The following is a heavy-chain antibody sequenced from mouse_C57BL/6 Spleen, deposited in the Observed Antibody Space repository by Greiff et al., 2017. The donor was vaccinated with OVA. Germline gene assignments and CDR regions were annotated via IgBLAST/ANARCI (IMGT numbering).Heavy chain of an antibody. Sequence: EVQRVESGGGLVKPGGSLTLSCAASGFTFSDYGMHWVRQAPEQGLEWVAYISSGSSTIYYAHTVQGRFTISSDNAKSTLFLQMTSLRSDETAMYYCARVDYWGQGTTLTVSS. CDR3: ARVDY. V-gene: IGHV5-17*01. CDR1: GFTFSDYG. CDR2: ISSGSSTI. J-gene: IGHJ2*01.